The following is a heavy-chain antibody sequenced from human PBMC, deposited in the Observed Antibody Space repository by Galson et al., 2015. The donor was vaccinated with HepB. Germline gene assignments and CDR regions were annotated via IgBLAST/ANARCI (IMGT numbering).Heavy chain of an antibody. CDR3: ARVAGHCTGGVCYTVQYYMDV. J-gene: IGHJ6*03. CDR2: ISSSSSTI. CDR1: GLTFSGSA. Sequence: SLRLSCAASGLTFSGSAIHWVRQASGKGLEWVSYISSSSSTIYYANSVKGRFTISRDNAKNSLYLQMNSLRAEDTAVYYCARVAGHCTGGVCYTVQYYMDVWGKGTTVTVSS. D-gene: IGHD2-8*02. V-gene: IGHV3-48*01.